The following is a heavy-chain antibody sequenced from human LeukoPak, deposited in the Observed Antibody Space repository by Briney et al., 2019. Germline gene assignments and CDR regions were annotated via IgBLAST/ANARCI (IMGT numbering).Heavy chain of an antibody. J-gene: IGHJ4*02. Sequence: ASVKVSCKASGYTFTYYYMHWVRQAPGQGLEWMGWINPNSGVTHYTQNFQGRVTMTRDTSISTAYMELSDLRSDDTAVYYCAIPLVDGGFYWGQGTLVTVSS. D-gene: IGHD3-10*01. CDR1: GYTFTYYY. CDR3: AIPLVDGGFY. CDR2: INPNSGVT. V-gene: IGHV1-2*02.